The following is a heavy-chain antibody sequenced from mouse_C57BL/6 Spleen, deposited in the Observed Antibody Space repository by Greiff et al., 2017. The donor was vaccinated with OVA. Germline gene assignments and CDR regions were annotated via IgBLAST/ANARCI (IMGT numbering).Heavy chain of an antibody. CDR3: TRSMITTRVGYYAMDY. D-gene: IGHD2-4*01. J-gene: IGHJ4*01. CDR1: GFTFSSYA. Sequence: EVQLQESGEGLVKPGGSLKLSCAASGFTFSSYAMSWVRQTPEKRLEWVAYISSGGDYIYYADTVKGRFTISRDNARNTLYLQMSSLKSEDTAMYYCTRSMITTRVGYYAMDYWGQGTSVTVSS. V-gene: IGHV5-9-1*02. CDR2: ISSGGDYI.